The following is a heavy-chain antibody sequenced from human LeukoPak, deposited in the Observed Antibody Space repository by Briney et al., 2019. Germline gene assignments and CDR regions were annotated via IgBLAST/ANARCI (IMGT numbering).Heavy chain of an antibody. CDR2: ISSSSSYI. J-gene: IGHJ1*01. CDR1: GFTFSSYS. D-gene: IGHD4-17*01. V-gene: IGHV3-21*04. Sequence: GGSLRLSRAASGFTFSSYSMNWVRQAPGKGLEWVSSISSSSSYIYYADSVKGRFSISRDNYKNTLYLQMSSLRAEDTAVYYCARDPNGNYVGAFDFQRWGQGTLVTVSS. CDR3: ARDPNGNYVGAFDFQR.